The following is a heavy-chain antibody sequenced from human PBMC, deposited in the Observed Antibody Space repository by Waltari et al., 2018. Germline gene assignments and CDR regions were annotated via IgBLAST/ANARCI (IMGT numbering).Heavy chain of an antibody. D-gene: IGHD6-19*01. V-gene: IGHV3-21*02. Sequence: QLVESGGGLVKPGGSLRLSCSASGFTFSSWGMNWVRQAPGKGLGWIASITSGSTYIFYADAVKGRFTISRDDAKDSLYLQVDSLRAEDTGVYYCTRDVYGSGGDYFEPWGQGTLVTVSS. CDR3: TRDVYGSGGDYFEP. J-gene: IGHJ4*02. CDR1: GFTFSSWG. CDR2: ITSGSTYI.